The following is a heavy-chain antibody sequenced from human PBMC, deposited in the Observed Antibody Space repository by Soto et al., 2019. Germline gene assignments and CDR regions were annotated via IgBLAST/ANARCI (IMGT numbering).Heavy chain of an antibody. CDR2: MNPYSGST. D-gene: IGHD3-3*01. J-gene: IGHJ3*02. V-gene: IGHV1-8*01. Sequence: ASVKVSCKASGYSFTKYGFSWVRQAPGQGLEWMGWMNPYSGSTSYAESFQDRVTMTANTSTSTAYMELSSLRSEDTAVYYCARWDAYYAFWSGYYERDAFDIWGHGTMVTVSS. CDR1: GYSFTKYG. CDR3: ARWDAYYAFWSGYYERDAFDI.